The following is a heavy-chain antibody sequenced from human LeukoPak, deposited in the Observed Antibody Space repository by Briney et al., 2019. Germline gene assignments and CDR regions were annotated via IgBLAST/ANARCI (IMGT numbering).Heavy chain of an antibody. CDR3: VKYWNWAAFDY. Sequence: PGGSLRLSCSASGFTFSSYPMHWVRQASGKGLEYVSGIRSNGGSTSYADSVKGRFTISRDNSKNTLYLQMSSLRAEDTAVYYCVKYWNWAAFDYWGQGTLVTISS. CDR1: GFTFSSYP. CDR2: IRSNGGST. J-gene: IGHJ4*02. D-gene: IGHD2/OR15-2a*01. V-gene: IGHV3-64D*09.